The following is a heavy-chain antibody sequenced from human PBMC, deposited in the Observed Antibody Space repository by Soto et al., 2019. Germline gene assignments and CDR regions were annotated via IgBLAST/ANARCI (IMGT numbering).Heavy chain of an antibody. D-gene: IGHD6-6*01. CDR1: GFTFSSYS. CDR2: ISSSSSTI. V-gene: IGHV3-48*01. CDR3: AREKYSSSSGNFDY. Sequence: GGSLRLSCVASGFTFSSYSMNWVRQAPGKGLEWVSYISSSSSTIYYADSVKGRFTISRDNAKNSLYLQMNSLRAEDTAVYYCAREKYSSSSGNFDYWGQGTLVTVSS. J-gene: IGHJ4*02.